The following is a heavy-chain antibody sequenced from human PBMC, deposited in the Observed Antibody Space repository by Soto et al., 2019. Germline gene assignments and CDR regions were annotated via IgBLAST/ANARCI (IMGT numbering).Heavy chain of an antibody. CDR3: ARLNGGFDY. J-gene: IGHJ4*02. D-gene: IGHD2-8*01. Sequence: TLSLTCTVSGGSISSYYWSWIRQPPGKGLEWIGYIYYSGSTNYNPSLKSRVTISVDTSKNQFSLKLSSVTAADTAVYYCARLNGGFDYWGQGTLVTVSS. CDR1: GGSISSYY. CDR2: IYYSGST. V-gene: IGHV4-59*01.